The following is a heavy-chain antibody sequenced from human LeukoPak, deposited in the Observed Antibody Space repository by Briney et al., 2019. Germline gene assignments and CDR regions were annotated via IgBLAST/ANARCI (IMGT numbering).Heavy chain of an antibody. CDR2: IRYDGSNK. V-gene: IGHV3-30*02. CDR1: GFTFSSYG. D-gene: IGHD7-27*01. CDR3: AKGSALWGYYLDN. J-gene: IGHJ4*02. Sequence: GGSLRLSCAASGFTFSSYGMHWVRQAPGKGLEWVAFIRYDGSNKYYVDSVKGRFTISRDNSENTLYLQMNSLRAEDTAVYYCAKGSALWGYYLDNWGQGTLVTVSS.